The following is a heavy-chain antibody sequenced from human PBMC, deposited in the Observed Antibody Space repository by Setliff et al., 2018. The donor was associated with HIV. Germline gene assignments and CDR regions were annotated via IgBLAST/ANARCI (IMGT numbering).Heavy chain of an antibody. CDR3: ARAPSCADSWCYMYYYYYYGMDV. V-gene: IGHV4-59*12. CDR2: IVDSGST. J-gene: IGHJ6*02. D-gene: IGHD2-8*01. Sequence: PSETLSLTCTVSGGSISSYYWTWIRQSPEKGLEWIGEIVDSGSTNYSPSLKSRVTISLDTSKKQFSLRLNSVTAADTGVYYCARAPSCADSWCYMYYYYYYGMDVWGLGTTVTVSS. CDR1: GGSISSYY.